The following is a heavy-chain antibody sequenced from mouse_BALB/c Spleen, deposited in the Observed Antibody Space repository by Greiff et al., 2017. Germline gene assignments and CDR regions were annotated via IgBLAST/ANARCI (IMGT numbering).Heavy chain of an antibody. J-gene: IGHJ2*01. CDR2: ISYSGST. Sequence: EVKLQESGPGLVKPSQSLSLTCTVTGYSITSDYAWNWIRQFPGNQLEWMGYISYSGSTSYNPSLKSRISITRDTSKNQFFLQLNSVTTEDTATYYCARSRVLLYYFDYWGQGTTLTVSS. V-gene: IGHV3-2*02. D-gene: IGHD2-14*01. CDR1: GYSITSDYA. CDR3: ARSRVLLYYFDY.